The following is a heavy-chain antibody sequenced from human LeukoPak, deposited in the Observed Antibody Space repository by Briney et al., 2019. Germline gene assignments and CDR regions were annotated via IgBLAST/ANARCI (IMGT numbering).Heavy chain of an antibody. V-gene: IGHV3-48*04. CDR3: ASLVGGEAVARHDY. D-gene: IGHD6-19*01. Sequence: ERSLRLSCAASGFTFSSYGMNWVRQAPGKGLEWVPYISSSGSTIYYADSVKGRFTISRDNAKNSLYLQMNSLRAEDTAVYYCASLVGGEAVARHDYWGQGTLVTVSS. CDR1: GFTFSSYG. J-gene: IGHJ4*02. CDR2: ISSSGSTI.